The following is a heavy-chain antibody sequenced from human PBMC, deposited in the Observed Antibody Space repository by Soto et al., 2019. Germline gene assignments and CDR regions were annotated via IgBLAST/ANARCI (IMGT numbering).Heavy chain of an antibody. V-gene: IGHV3-7*05. CDR2: IKVDGSEK. Sequence: EVQLLESGGGLVQPGGSLRLSCAASGFTFSNYWMSWVRQAPGKGLEWVANIKVDGSEKYYVDSVKGRFTISRDNAKNSRYLQLNSLGAEDTAVYYCAGVAVRGQGTLVTVSS. CDR3: AGVAV. J-gene: IGHJ4*02. CDR1: GFTFSNYW. D-gene: IGHD6-19*01.